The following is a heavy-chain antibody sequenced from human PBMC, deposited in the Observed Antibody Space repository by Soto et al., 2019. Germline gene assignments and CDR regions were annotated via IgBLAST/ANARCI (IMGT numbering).Heavy chain of an antibody. CDR1: GYTFTSYY. Sequence: GASVKVSCKAPGYTFTSYYMHWVRQAPGQGLEWMGIINPSGGSTSYAQKFQGRVTMTRDTSTSTVYMELSSLRSEDTAVYYCARLGYCSGGSCYGTNWFDPWGQGTLVTVSS. J-gene: IGHJ5*02. CDR3: ARLGYCSGGSCYGTNWFDP. D-gene: IGHD2-15*01. CDR2: INPSGGST. V-gene: IGHV1-46*01.